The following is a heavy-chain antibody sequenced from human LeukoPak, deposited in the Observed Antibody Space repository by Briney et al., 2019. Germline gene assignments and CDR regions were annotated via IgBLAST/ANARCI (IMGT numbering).Heavy chain of an antibody. Sequence: ASVKVSCKASGYTFTGYYMHWVRQAPGQGLEWMGWINPNSGGTNYAQKFQGRVTMTRDTSISTAYMELSRLRSDDTAVYYCARSPTTGHGGYFDYWGQGTLVTVSS. D-gene: IGHD4-11*01. CDR2: INPNSGGT. J-gene: IGHJ4*02. CDR1: GYTFTGYY. V-gene: IGHV1-2*02. CDR3: ARSPTTGHGGYFDY.